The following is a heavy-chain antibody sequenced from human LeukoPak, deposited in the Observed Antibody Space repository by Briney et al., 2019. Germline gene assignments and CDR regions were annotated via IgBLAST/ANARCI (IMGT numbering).Heavy chain of an antibody. V-gene: IGHV4-59*01. CDR1: GGSISSYN. J-gene: IGHJ3*02. Sequence: SETLSLTCTVSGGSISSYNWSWIRQPPRKGLEWVGYIYYSGSTNYNPSLKSRVTLSVDTSKNQFSLKLSSVTAADTDVYYCAREYGGDAFDIWGQGTMVTVSS. CDR2: IYYSGST. D-gene: IGHD4/OR15-4a*01. CDR3: AREYGGDAFDI.